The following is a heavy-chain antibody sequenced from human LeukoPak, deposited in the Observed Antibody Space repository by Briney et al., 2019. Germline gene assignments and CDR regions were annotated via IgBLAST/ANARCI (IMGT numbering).Heavy chain of an antibody. V-gene: IGHV3-30*02. CDR3: AKDSESSYSYVDY. CDR2: IPYDGANK. Sequence: GGSLRLSCAASGFTFSSYGFHWVRQAPGKGLEWVTSIPYDGANKNYVGSVKGRFTISRDNSKNTLYLLMNSLRVEDTAVYYCAKDSESSYSYVDYWGQGTLVTVSS. J-gene: IGHJ4*02. CDR1: GFTFSSYG. D-gene: IGHD5-18*01.